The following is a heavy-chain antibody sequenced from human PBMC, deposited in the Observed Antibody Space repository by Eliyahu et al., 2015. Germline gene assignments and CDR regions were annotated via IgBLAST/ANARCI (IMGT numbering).Heavy chain of an antibody. V-gene: IGHV3-48*03. J-gene: IGHJ4*02. CDR1: GFTFSSYE. CDR2: ISSSGSTI. D-gene: IGHD5-12*01. Sequence: EVQLVESGGGLVQPGGSLRLSCAASGFTFSSYEMXWVRQAPGKGXEWVSYISSSGSTIYYADSVKGRFTISRDNAKNSLYLQMNSLRAEDTAVYYCARXYNYFDYWGQGTLVTVSS. CDR3: ARXYNYFDY.